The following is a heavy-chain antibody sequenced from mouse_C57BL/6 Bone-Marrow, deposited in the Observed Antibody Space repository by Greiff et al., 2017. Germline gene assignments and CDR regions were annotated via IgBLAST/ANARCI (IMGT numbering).Heavy chain of an antibody. CDR2: IDPNSGGT. V-gene: IGHV1-72*01. CDR1: GYTFTSYW. D-gene: IGHD1-1*01. Sequence: QVQLQQPGAELVKPGASVKLSCKASGYTFTSYWMHWVKQRPGRGLEWIGRIDPNSGGTKYNEKFKSKATLTVDKPSSTAYMQLSSLTSEDSAVYYCARSGITTVVAKAPYWYFDVWGTGTTVTVSS. CDR3: ARSGITTVVAKAPYWYFDV. J-gene: IGHJ1*03.